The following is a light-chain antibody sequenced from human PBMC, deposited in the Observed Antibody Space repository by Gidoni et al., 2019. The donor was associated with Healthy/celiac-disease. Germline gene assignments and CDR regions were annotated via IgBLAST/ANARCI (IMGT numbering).Light chain of an antibody. CDR2: DAS. CDR3: QQRSNWLT. CDR1: QSVSSY. Sequence: IVLTQSPATLSLSPGERATLSCRASQSVSSYLAWYQQKPGQAPRLLIYDASNRATGIQARFSGSGSGTDFNLTISSLEPEDFAVYYCQQRSNWLTFXGXTKVXIK. J-gene: IGKJ4*01. V-gene: IGKV3-11*01.